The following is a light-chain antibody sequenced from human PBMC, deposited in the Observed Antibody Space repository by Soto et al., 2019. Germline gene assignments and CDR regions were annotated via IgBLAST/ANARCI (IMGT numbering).Light chain of an antibody. CDR2: ESS. CDR3: QHSSSDLIT. Sequence: DIQLTQSPPSLSASVGDRVTITCRASQTISPFLNWYQCTPGKPPNLLIYESSNLRGGVSSRVSGSGSGTDFTLTSDRLQSYDFATYYCQHSSSDLITFGQGTRLDIQ. V-gene: IGKV1-39*01. J-gene: IGKJ5*01. CDR1: QTISPF.